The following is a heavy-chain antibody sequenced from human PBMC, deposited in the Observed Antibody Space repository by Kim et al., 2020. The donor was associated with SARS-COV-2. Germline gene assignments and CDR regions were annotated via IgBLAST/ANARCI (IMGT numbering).Heavy chain of an antibody. V-gene: IGHV3-23*01. CDR3: AKGSKGYCSGGSCYGGNHDY. Sequence: RFTIARDNSKNTLYLQMNSLRAEDTAVYYCAKGSKGYCSGGSCYGGNHDYWGQGTLVTVSS. D-gene: IGHD2-15*01. J-gene: IGHJ4*02.